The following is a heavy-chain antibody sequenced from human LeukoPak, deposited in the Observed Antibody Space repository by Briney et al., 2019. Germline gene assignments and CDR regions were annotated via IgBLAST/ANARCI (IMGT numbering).Heavy chain of an antibody. D-gene: IGHD3-10*01. CDR1: GGSISSYY. CDR3: ARVPAIYGSGSYLIHDY. V-gene: IGHV4-59*01. CDR2: IYYSGST. Sequence: SETLSLTCTVSGGSISSYYWSWIRQPPGKGLEWIGDIYYSGSTNYNPSLKSRVTISVDMSKKQFSLKLSSVTAADTAVYYCARVPAIYGSGSYLIHDYWGQGTLVTVSS. J-gene: IGHJ4*02.